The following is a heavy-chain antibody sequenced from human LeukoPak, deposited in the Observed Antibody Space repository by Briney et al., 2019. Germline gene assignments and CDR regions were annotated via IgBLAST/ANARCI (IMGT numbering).Heavy chain of an antibody. J-gene: IGHJ4*02. CDR2: IYYSGST. CDR3: ARHLGQNLEAFDY. V-gene: IGHV4-59*08. Sequence: PSETLSLTCTVSGGSISSYYWSWIRQPPGKGLEWIGYIYYSGSTNYNPSLKSRVTISVDTSKNQFSLKLSSVTTADTAVYYCARHLGQNLEAFDYWGQGTLVTVSS. D-gene: IGHD7-27*01. CDR1: GGSISSYY.